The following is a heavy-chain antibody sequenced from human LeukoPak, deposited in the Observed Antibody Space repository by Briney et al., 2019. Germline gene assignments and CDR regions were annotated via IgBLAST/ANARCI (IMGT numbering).Heavy chain of an antibody. CDR1: GFTFSSYW. Sequence: GGSLRLSCAASGFTFSSYWMSWVRQAPGKGLEWVANIKQDGSEKYYVDPVKGRFTISRDNAKNSLYLQMNSLRAEDTAVYYCARVPGSTRYCSSTSCYGGHYGMDVWGKGTMVTVSS. V-gene: IGHV3-7*03. CDR2: IKQDGSEK. CDR3: ARVPGSTRYCSSTSCYGGHYGMDV. J-gene: IGHJ6*04. D-gene: IGHD2-2*01.